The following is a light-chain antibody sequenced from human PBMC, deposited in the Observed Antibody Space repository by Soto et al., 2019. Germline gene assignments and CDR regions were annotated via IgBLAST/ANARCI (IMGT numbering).Light chain of an antibody. CDR1: SGAVTADHN. V-gene: IGLV7-43*01. CDR3: LLYYGGAVV. J-gene: IGLJ2*01. CDR2: SIS. Sequence: QAVVTQEPSVTVTPGGTVTLTCGFNSGAVTADHNPAWLRQKPRQPPRSLIYSISKQHSWTPVRFSGSLLGGKAALTLSGVRPEDEADYYCLLYYGGAVVFGGGTKLTVL.